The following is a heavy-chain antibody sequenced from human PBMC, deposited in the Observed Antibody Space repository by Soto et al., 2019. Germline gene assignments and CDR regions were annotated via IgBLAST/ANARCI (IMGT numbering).Heavy chain of an antibody. Sequence: SETLSLTCAVYGGSFSGYYWSWIRQPPGKGLEWIGEINHSGSTNYNPSLKSRVTISVDTSKNQFSLKLSSVTAADTAVYYCARESDSSMDVWGKGTPVTVSS. CDR3: ARESDSSMDV. CDR1: GGSFSGYY. CDR2: INHSGST. V-gene: IGHV4-34*01. J-gene: IGHJ6*04.